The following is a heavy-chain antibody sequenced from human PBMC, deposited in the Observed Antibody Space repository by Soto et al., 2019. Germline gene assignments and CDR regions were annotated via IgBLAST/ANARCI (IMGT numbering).Heavy chain of an antibody. Sequence: PSETLSLTCTVSGGSISSGGYYWSWIRQHPGKGLEWIGYIYYSGSTYYNPSLKSRVTISVDTSKNQFSLKLSSVTAADTAVYYCARDRRYDYVWGSYPNGMDGWGQGTTVTV. D-gene: IGHD3-16*02. J-gene: IGHJ6*02. V-gene: IGHV4-31*03. CDR2: IYYSGST. CDR1: GGSISSGGYY. CDR3: ARDRRYDYVWGSYPNGMDG.